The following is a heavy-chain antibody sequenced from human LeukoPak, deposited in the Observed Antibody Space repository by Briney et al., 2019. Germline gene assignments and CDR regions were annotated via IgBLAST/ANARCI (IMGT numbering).Heavy chain of an antibody. CDR3: TRVAITLVGSYDHYFDY. J-gene: IGHJ4*02. D-gene: IGHD1-26*01. CDR2: IRSKAYGGTP. CDR1: GFTFGDYA. Sequence: PGRSLRLSCAASGFTFGDYAMSWVRQAPGKGLEWVSLIRSKAYGGTPEYAASVKDRFTISRDDSKSIAYLQMSSLKTEDTAVCYCTRVAITLVGSYDHYFDYWGQGTLVTVSS. V-gene: IGHV3-49*04.